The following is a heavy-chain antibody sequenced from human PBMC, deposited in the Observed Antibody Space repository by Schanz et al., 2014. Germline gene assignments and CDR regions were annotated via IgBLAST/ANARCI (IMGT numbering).Heavy chain of an antibody. V-gene: IGHV3-7*01. CDR3: ARGARQYSGSYSPSDY. CDR2: INTDGSEK. D-gene: IGHD1-26*01. CDR1: GFTFSNSW. J-gene: IGHJ4*02. Sequence: EVFLVESGGGLVQPGGSLRLSCAASGFTFSNSWMTWVRQAPGKRLEWVANINTDGSEKYSLDSVKGRFTISRDNAKNSLFLLMSSLRAEDSAVYYCARGARQYSGSYSPSDYWGQGTLVTVSS.